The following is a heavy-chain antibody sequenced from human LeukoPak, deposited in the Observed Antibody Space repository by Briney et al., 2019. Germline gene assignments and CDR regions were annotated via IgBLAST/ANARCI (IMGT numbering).Heavy chain of an antibody. CDR2: IYSGGST. Sequence: GGSLRLSCAASGFTVSSNYMSWVRQAPGKGLEWVSVIYSGGSTYYADSVKGRFTISRDNSKNTLYLQMNSLRAEDTAVYYCAKGSGSSCYSPCDYWGQGILVTVSS. D-gene: IGHD2-15*01. V-gene: IGHV3-53*01. CDR3: AKGSGSSCYSPCDY. J-gene: IGHJ4*02. CDR1: GFTVSSNY.